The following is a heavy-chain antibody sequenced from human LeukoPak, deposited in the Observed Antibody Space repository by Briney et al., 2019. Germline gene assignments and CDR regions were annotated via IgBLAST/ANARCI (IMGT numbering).Heavy chain of an antibody. CDR2: INPNSGGT. Sequence: GASVKVSCKASGYTFTSHYIHWVRQAPGQGLEWMGWINPNSGGTNYAQKFQGWVTMTRDTSISTAYMELSRLRSDDTAVYYCAREIYYGSGSYSPYFDYWGQGTLVTVSS. V-gene: IGHV1-2*04. CDR3: AREIYYGSGSYSPYFDY. CDR1: GYTFTSHY. J-gene: IGHJ4*02. D-gene: IGHD3-10*01.